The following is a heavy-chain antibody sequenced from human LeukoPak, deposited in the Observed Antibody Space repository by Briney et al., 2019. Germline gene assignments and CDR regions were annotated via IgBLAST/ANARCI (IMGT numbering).Heavy chain of an antibody. CDR2: LYYSGST. J-gene: IGHJ4*02. Sequence: SETLSLTCTVSGGSISNYYWSWIRQPPGKGLEWIGYLYYSGSTNYNPSLKSRVTISVDTSKNQFSLKLSSVTAADTAVYYCARAAYSSGYYFGLGYWGQGTLVTVSS. V-gene: IGHV4-59*12. CDR3: ARAAYSSGYYFGLGY. CDR1: GGSISNYY. D-gene: IGHD3-22*01.